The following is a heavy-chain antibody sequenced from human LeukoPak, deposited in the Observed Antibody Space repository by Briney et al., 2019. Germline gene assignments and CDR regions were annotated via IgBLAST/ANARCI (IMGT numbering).Heavy chain of an antibody. CDR2: IYHSGST. D-gene: IGHD4-17*01. CDR1: GGSISSGGYY. CDR3: ARVPPVTTRGAFDI. J-gene: IGHJ3*02. V-gene: IGHV4-30-2*01. Sequence: ASETLSLTCTVSGGSISSGGYYWSWIRQPPGKGLEWIGYIYHSGSTYYNPSLKSRVTISVDRSKNQFSLKLSSVTAADTAMYYCARVPPVTTRGAFDIWGQGTVVTVSS.